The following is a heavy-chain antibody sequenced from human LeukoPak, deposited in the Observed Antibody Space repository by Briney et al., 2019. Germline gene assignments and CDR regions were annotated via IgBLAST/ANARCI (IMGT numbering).Heavy chain of an antibody. CDR3: ARRRFSGDRINWYFDL. CDR1: AGTFSGYF. V-gene: IGHV4-34*01. CDR2: ASHSGTT. Sequence: SETLSLTSAGYAGTFSGYFWSWIRQPPGKGLEWIGEASHSGTTNYNTSLKSRATISLDTSKTQFSLQLSSATAADTSVYYCARRRFSGDRINWYFDLWGRGTLVTVSS. D-gene: IGHD3-3*01. J-gene: IGHJ2*01.